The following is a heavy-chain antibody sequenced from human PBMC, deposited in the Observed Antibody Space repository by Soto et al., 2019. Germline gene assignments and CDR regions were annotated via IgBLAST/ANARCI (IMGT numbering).Heavy chain of an antibody. D-gene: IGHD6-19*01. Sequence: VASGKVSCKASGGTFSSFPIAWVRQAPGQGLEWVGGIMPIFGTTKYAQNFRDRVTIYADESTSTAYMELSSLRFEDTAVYYCAMIEYSSGSDYWGQGTRVTVSS. CDR1: GGTFSSFP. CDR3: AMIEYSSGSDY. V-gene: IGHV1-69*13. J-gene: IGHJ4*02. CDR2: IMPIFGTT.